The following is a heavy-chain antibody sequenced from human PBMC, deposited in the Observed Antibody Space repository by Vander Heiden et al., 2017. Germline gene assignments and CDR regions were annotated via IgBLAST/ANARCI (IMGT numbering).Heavy chain of an antibody. CDR2: IYYNGNI. Sequence: QVQLQESGPGLVKLSETLSLTCTVSGGSISSSDYRWGWIRQPPGKGLEWIGNIYYNGNIYYNPSLRSRVAISVDTSTSQFSLTLSSVTAADTAVYYCTRHFYTVTTPADYWGQGTLVTVSS. CDR1: GGSISSSDYR. V-gene: IGHV4-39*01. CDR3: TRHFYTVTTPADY. D-gene: IGHD4-17*01. J-gene: IGHJ4*02.